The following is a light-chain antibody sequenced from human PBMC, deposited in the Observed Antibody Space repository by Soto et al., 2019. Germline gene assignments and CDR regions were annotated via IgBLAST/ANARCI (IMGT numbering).Light chain of an antibody. Sequence: QSVLTQPRSVSGSPGQSVTISCTGTSSDVGGYNYVSWYQQHPGKAPKLMIYDVSKRPSGVPDRFSGSKSGNPASLTISGLQAEYEADYSCCSYAGSYNVVFGGGTKLTVL. CDR3: CSYAGSYNVV. CDR2: DVS. V-gene: IGLV2-11*01. CDR1: SSDVGGYNY. J-gene: IGLJ2*01.